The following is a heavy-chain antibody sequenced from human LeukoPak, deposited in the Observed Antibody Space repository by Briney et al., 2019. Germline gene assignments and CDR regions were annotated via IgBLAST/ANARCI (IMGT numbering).Heavy chain of an antibody. CDR3: ARRRGYSSVDY. CDR2: IYYSGST. Sequence: SETLSLTCTVSGGSISSSSYDWAWIRQPPGKGLEWIGSIYYSGSTYYNPSLKSRVTISVDTSKNQFSLKLSSVTAADTAVYYCARRRGYSSVDYWGQGTLVTVSS. D-gene: IGHD5-18*01. V-gene: IGHV4-39*01. J-gene: IGHJ4*02. CDR1: GGSISSSSYD.